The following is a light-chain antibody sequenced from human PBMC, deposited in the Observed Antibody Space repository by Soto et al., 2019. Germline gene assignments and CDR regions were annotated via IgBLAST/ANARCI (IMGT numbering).Light chain of an antibody. V-gene: IGKV3-15*01. CDR1: QSISNS. Sequence: EIVMTQSPATLSVSPGETATLSCRASQSISNSLAWYQQKPGHAPSLLIYGASTSATGIPARFSSSGSGTEFPLTISTLQSEDSALYYCQQYNSWPPRTFGPGTKLESK. CDR2: GAS. CDR3: QQYNSWPPRT. J-gene: IGKJ2*01.